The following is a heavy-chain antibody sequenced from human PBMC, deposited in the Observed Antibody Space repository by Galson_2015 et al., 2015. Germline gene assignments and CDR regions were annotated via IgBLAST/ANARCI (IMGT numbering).Heavy chain of an antibody. V-gene: IGHV3-30-3*01. J-gene: IGHJ4*02. CDR1: GFTFTRYT. CDR2: ISYDGSSK. D-gene: IGHD4-17*01. CDR3: ARDLMTTVTTYDY. Sequence: SLRLSCAASGFTFTRYTMHWVRQAPGKGLEWVTLISYDGSSKYYADSVKGRFIISRDNSKNSLYLQMNSLRAEDTAVYYCARDLMTTVTTYDYWGQGTLVTVSS.